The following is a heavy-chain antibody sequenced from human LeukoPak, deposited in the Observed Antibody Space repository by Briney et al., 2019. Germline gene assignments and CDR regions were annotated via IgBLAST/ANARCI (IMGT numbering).Heavy chain of an antibody. Sequence: GASVKVSCKASGYTFTGYYMHWVRQAPGQGLEWMGWINPNSGGTNYAQKFQGRVTMTRDTSISTAYMELSRLRSDDTAVYYCARDPTGGDYDSVYGMDVWGQGTTVAVSS. CDR3: ARDPTGGDYDSVYGMDV. CDR2: INPNSGGT. D-gene: IGHD3-22*01. J-gene: IGHJ6*02. V-gene: IGHV1-2*02. CDR1: GYTFTGYY.